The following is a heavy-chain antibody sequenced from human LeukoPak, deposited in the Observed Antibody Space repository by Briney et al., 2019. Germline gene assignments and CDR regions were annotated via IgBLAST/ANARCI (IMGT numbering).Heavy chain of an antibody. J-gene: IGHJ4*02. D-gene: IGHD3-10*01. CDR3: ARGRPYSYGSGQFDY. V-gene: IGHV3-53*01. CDR2: IYSGGST. Sequence: GGSLRLSCAASGFTFSSNYMSRVRQAPGKGLEWVSIIYSGGSTYYADSVKGRFTISRDNSENTLYLQMNSLRAEDTAVYYCARGRPYSYGSGQFDYWGQGTLVTVSS. CDR1: GFTFSSNY.